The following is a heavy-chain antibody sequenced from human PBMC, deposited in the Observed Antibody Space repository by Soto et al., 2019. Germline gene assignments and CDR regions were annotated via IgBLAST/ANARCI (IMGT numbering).Heavy chain of an antibody. D-gene: IGHD2-2*01. CDR2: IDPSDSYT. V-gene: IGHV5-10-1*01. CDR3: ASLTDFVVVPAAIGYGMDV. Sequence: SGESLKISCKGSGYSFTSYWISWVRQMPGKGLEWMGRIDPSDSYTNYSPSFQGHVTISADKSISTAYLQWSSLKASDTAMYYCASLTDFVVVPAAIGYGMDVWGQGTTVTVSS. CDR1: GYSFTSYW. J-gene: IGHJ6*02.